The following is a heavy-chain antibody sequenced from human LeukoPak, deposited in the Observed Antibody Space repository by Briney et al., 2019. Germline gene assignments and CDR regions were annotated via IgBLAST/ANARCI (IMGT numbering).Heavy chain of an antibody. D-gene: IGHD6-13*01. CDR3: ARDWYTSSWANFDY. V-gene: IGHV7-4-1*02. Sequence: ASVKVSCKVSGYTFTSYGISWVRQAPGQGLEWMGWINTNTGNPTYAQGFTGRFVFSLDTSVSTAYLQISSLKAEDTAVYYCARDWYTSSWANFDYWGQGTLVTVSS. J-gene: IGHJ4*02. CDR1: GYTFTSYG. CDR2: INTNTGNP.